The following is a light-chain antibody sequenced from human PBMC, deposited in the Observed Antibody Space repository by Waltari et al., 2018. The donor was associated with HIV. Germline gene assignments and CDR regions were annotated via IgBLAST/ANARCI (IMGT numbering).Light chain of an antibody. CDR3: ATWDDSLNGPL. Sequence: QSVLTQPPSASGTTGQRVTISCSGISSNFGSNDVSWYQQFPGTAPKVLMSANNQRPSGVPDRFSASKSGTSASLAISGLHSEDEADYYCATWDDSLNGPLFGGGTKLTVL. CDR2: ANN. J-gene: IGLJ2*01. CDR1: SSNFGSND. V-gene: IGLV1-44*01.